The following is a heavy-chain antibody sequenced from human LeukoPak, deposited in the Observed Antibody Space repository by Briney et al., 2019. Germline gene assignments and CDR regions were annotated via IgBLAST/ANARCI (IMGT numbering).Heavy chain of an antibody. CDR3: TTEGDGYNGYYFDY. V-gene: IGHV3-15*01. CDR1: GFTFSNAW. Sequence: GGSLRLSCAASGFTFSNAWMSWVRQAPGKGLEWVDRIKSKTDGGTTDYAAPVKGRFTISRDDSKNTLYLQMNSLKTEDTAVYYCTTEGDGYNGYYFDYWGQGTLVTVSS. D-gene: IGHD5-24*01. J-gene: IGHJ4*02. CDR2: IKSKTDGGTT.